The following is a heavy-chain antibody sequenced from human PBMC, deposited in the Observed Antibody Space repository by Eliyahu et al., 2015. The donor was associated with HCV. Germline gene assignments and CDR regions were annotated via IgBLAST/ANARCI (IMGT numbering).Heavy chain of an antibody. Sequence: EVQLVESAGGLVKPGGSLRLSCXASGXTFXRYSMNWVRQAPGKGLEWVSSIXSSXXYIYYADSVKGRFTISRDNAKNSLYLQMNSLRAEDTAVYYCARDRGELLPLALFDYWGQGTLVTVSS. V-gene: IGHV3-21*01. CDR2: IXSSXXYI. D-gene: IGHD1-26*01. J-gene: IGHJ4*02. CDR3: ARDRGELLPLALFDY. CDR1: GXTFXRYS.